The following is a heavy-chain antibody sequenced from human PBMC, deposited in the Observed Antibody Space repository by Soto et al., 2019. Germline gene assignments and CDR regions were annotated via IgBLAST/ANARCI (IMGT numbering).Heavy chain of an antibody. Sequence: PVGSLRLSCAASGFTFNSYAMSWVRQAPGKGLEWVSSISDSGGNTYYADSVKGRFTISRDNSKNTLYLQMNSLRAEDTAIYYCAKDPPIPTLTIPRFYYYVMDVWGQGTTVTVSS. J-gene: IGHJ6*02. CDR1: GFTFNSYA. CDR3: AKDPPIPTLTIPRFYYYVMDV. V-gene: IGHV3-23*01. D-gene: IGHD2-21*01. CDR2: ISDSGGNT.